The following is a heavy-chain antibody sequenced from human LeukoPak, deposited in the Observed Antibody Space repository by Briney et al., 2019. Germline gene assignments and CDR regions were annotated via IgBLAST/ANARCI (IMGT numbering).Heavy chain of an antibody. Sequence: GESLKISCKGSGYRFTSYWIGWVRQMPGKGLEWMGIIYPGDSDTRYSPSFQGQVTISADKSISTAYLQWSSLKASDTAMYYCARQCSSTSCYDAFDIWGQGTMVTVSS. D-gene: IGHD2-2*01. CDR3: ARQCSSTSCYDAFDI. V-gene: IGHV5-51*01. CDR1: GYRFTSYW. CDR2: IYPGDSDT. J-gene: IGHJ3*02.